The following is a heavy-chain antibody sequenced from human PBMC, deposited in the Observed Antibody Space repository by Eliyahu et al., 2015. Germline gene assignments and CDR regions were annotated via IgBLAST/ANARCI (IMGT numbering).Heavy chain of an antibody. J-gene: IGHJ6*02. V-gene: IGHV1-2*02. Sequence: QVQLVQSGAEVKKPGASVKVSCXASGYTXTGXXXHWVRQAPGQGLEWMGWINPNSGGTNYAQKFQGRVTMTRDTSISTAYMELSRLRSDDTAVYYCARGGGAHAYYYYYGMDVWGQGTTVTVSS. CDR2: INPNSGGT. CDR3: ARGGGAHAYYYYYGMDV. D-gene: IGHD1-26*01. CDR1: GYTXTGXX.